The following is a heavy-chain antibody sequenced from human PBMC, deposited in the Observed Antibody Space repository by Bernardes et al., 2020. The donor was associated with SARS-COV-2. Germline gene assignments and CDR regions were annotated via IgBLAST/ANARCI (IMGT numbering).Heavy chain of an antibody. J-gene: IGHJ6*02. CDR1: GLTVSDTY. Sequence: GGSLRLSCAASGLTVSDTYMTWVRQAPGKGLEWVALMYSGGSTYYADSVKGRFTVSRDNSKNTLYLQMDRLRAEDTAIYYCASVMATWDRGLFSNTYYFYGLDAWGQGTTVTVSS. V-gene: IGHV3-66*01. CDR3: ASVMATWDRGLFSNTYYFYGLDA. CDR2: MYSGGST. D-gene: IGHD3-10*01.